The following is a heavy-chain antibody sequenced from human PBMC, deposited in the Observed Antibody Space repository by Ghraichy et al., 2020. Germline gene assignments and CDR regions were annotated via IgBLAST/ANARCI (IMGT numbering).Heavy chain of an antibody. Sequence: SETLSLTCTVSGDSIISSYWGWIRQSPGKGLEWIGYIHYRGNTYYNPSLRSRVTMSVDMSKNQFFLELSSVIAADTAVYYCARAYFDSSGYYSGGEVELHYSGQGSLVTFSS. CDR2: IHYRGNT. V-gene: IGHV4-59*01. CDR3: ARAYFDSSGYYSGGEVELHY. D-gene: IGHD3-22*01. CDR1: GDSIISSY. J-gene: IGHJ4*02.